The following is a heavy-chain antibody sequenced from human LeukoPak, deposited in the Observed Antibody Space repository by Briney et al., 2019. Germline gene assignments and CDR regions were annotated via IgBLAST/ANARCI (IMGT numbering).Heavy chain of an antibody. Sequence: GGSLRLSCAASGFTSRIDWTSWVCEGPGEGRGSGVNINQDGGEIYYRYSVNGRFTISRDNAKNPLNLQIDSLRAEDTAVYYCARDQGSMIVVRTTNWYFDLWGRGTLVTVSS. D-gene: IGHD3-22*01. CDR1: GFTSRIDW. J-gene: IGHJ2*01. V-gene: IGHV3-7*01. CDR2: INQDGGEI. CDR3: ARDQGSMIVVRTTNWYFDL.